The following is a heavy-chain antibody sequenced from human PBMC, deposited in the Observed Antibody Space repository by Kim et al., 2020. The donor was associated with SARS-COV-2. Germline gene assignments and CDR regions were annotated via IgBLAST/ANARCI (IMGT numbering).Heavy chain of an antibody. V-gene: IGHV3-21*01. CDR2: ISSSSSYI. J-gene: IGHJ4*02. D-gene: IGHD6-6*01. CDR3: ARPPSYSSSWVGAPFY. CDR1: GFTFSSYS. Sequence: GGSLRLSCAASGFTFSSYSMNWVRQAPGKGLEWVSSISSSSSYIYYADSVKGRFTISRDNAKNSLYLQMNSLRAEDTAVYYCARPPSYSSSWVGAPFYWGQGTLVTVSS.